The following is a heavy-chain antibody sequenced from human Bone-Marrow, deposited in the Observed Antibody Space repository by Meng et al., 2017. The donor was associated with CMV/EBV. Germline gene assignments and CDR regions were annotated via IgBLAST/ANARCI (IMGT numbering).Heavy chain of an antibody. CDR1: GYTFTGYY. J-gene: IGHJ3*02. CDR3: AGWGEVAGPPLDAFDI. Sequence: ASVKVSCKASGYTFTGYYMHWVRQAPGQGLEWMGWINPNSGGTNYAQKFQGRVTMNRDTSISTAYMELSRLRSDDTAVYYCAGWGEVAGPPLDAFDIWGQGTMVTVSS. V-gene: IGHV1-2*02. CDR2: INPNSGGT. D-gene: IGHD6-19*01.